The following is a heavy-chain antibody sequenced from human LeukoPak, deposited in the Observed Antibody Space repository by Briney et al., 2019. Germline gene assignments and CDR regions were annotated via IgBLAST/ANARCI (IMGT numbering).Heavy chain of an antibody. CDR3: AKDFFGSSGWIDY. CDR2: IVVSGGNT. Sequence: GSLRLSCAASGFTFSSYAMNWVRQAPGKGLEWVSFIVVSGGNTYYADSVKGRFTISRDNSNNTLYLQMNSLRAEDTAVYYCAKDFFGSSGWIDYWGQGTLVTVSS. D-gene: IGHD6-19*01. CDR1: GFTFSSYA. V-gene: IGHV3-23*01. J-gene: IGHJ4*02.